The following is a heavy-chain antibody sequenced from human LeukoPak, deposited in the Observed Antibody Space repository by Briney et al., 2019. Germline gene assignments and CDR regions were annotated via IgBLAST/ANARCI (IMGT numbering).Heavy chain of an antibody. CDR3: ARAGDYYGSGSYYIDY. D-gene: IGHD3-10*01. V-gene: IGHV4-39*07. CDR1: GGSISSSSYY. J-gene: IGHJ4*02. Sequence: PSETLSLTCTVSGGSISSSSYYWGWIRQPPGKGLEWIGSIYYSGSTYYNPSLKSQVTISVDTSKNQFYLKLSSVTAADTAVYYCARAGDYYGSGSYYIDYWGQGTLVTVSS. CDR2: IYYSGST.